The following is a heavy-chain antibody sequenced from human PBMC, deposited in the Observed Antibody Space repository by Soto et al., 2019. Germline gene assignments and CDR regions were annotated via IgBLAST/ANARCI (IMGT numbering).Heavy chain of an antibody. Sequence: PSETLSLTCAVYGGSFSGYYWSWIRQPPGKGLEWIGEINHSGSTNYNPSLKSRITISVDTSKNQFSLKLSSVTAADTAVYYCARGTDIVVVPAAIPDWFDPWGQGTLVTSPQ. CDR2: INHSGST. J-gene: IGHJ5*02. CDR1: GGSFSGYY. D-gene: IGHD2-2*01. CDR3: ARGTDIVVVPAAIPDWFDP. V-gene: IGHV4-34*01.